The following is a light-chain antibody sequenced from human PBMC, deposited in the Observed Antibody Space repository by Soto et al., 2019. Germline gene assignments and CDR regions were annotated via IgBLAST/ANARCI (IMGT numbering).Light chain of an antibody. V-gene: IGLV1-40*01. CDR1: SSNIGAGYD. CDR2: GNS. J-gene: IGLJ2*01. CDR3: QSYDSSLSGVV. Sequence: QSVLTQPPSVSGAPGQRVTISCTGSSSNIGAGYDVHWYQQLPGTAPKLLIYGNSNRPSGVPDRFSGSKSGTSASLTITGLQAPDEAGYYSQSYDSSLSGVVFGGGTQLTVL.